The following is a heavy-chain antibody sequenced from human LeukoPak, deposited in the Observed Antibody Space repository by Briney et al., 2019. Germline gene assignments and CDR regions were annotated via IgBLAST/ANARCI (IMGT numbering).Heavy chain of an antibody. CDR2: IRYDGNNK. Sequence: PGRCLRLFCAASGFTFSSYGVHSVRQDPGNGLGWVAFIRYDGNNKYSADSVKGRFTISRDNSKNTLYLQMNSLRAEDTAVYYCAKLKNDYGDYNWFDPWGQGTLVTVSS. V-gene: IGHV3-30*02. CDR1: GFTFSSYG. J-gene: IGHJ5*02. D-gene: IGHD4-17*01. CDR3: AKLKNDYGDYNWFDP.